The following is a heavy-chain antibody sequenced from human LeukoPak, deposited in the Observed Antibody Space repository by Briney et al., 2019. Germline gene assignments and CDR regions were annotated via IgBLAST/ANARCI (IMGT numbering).Heavy chain of an antibody. CDR2: TVGNGGST. D-gene: IGHD2/OR15-2a*01. CDR3: ARNEYETLDY. V-gene: IGHV3-23*01. Sequence: PGGSLRLSCAASGFTCSSYWMTWVRQAPGKGLEWVSATVGNGGSTYYADSVKGRFTISRGNSKNTLYLQMNSLRAEDTALYYCARNEYETLDYWGQGTLVTVSS. J-gene: IGHJ4*02. CDR1: GFTCSSYW.